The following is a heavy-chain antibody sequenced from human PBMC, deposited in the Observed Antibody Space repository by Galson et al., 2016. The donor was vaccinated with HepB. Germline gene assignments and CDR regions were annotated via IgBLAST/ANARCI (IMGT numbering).Heavy chain of an antibody. Sequence: SVKVSCKASGYTFTSNYMHWVRQAPGQGFEWMGIINPSSGSTSYAQKFQGRVTMTRDTPTSTVYMELSSQRSEDTAVYYCARGHPGVGASLLLDYWGQGTLVTVSS. CDR1: GYTFTSNY. CDR2: INPSSGST. CDR3: ARGHPGVGASLLLDY. J-gene: IGHJ4*02. V-gene: IGHV1-46*01. D-gene: IGHD1-26*01.